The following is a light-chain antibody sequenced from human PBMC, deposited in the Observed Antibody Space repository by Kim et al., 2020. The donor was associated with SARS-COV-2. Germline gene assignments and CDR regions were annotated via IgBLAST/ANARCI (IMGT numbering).Light chain of an antibody. J-gene: IGKJ2*01. CDR3: QQYGSSPVT. CDR2: GPS. Sequence: VLTQSPGTLSLSPGERATLPCRASQSVTSSYLAWYQQKPGQTPRLLIYGPSSRATGVPDRFSGSESGTDFTLTISRLEPEDFAVYYCQQYGSSPVTFGQGNKLEI. V-gene: IGKV3-20*01. CDR1: QSVTSSY.